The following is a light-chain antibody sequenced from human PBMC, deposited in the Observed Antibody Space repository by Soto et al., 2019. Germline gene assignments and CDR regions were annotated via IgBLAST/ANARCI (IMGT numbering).Light chain of an antibody. Sequence: EIVMTQSPATLSVSPGERATLPCRASQSVSSNLAWYQQKPGQAPRLLIYGASTRATGIPARFSGSGSGTEFTLTISSLQSEDFVVYYCQQYNKWPRTFGQGTKVEIK. CDR3: QQYNKWPRT. CDR1: QSVSSN. V-gene: IGKV3-15*01. CDR2: GAS. J-gene: IGKJ1*01.